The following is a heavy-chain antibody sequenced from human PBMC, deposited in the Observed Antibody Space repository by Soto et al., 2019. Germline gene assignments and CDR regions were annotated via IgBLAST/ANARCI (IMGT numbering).Heavy chain of an antibody. J-gene: IGHJ5*02. Sequence: ASVKVSCKASGYTFTGYYMHWVRQAPGQGLEWMGWINPNSGGTNYAQKFQGWVTMTRDTSISTAYMELSRLRSDDTAVYYCARGLYYDFWSGSWFDPWGQGTLVTVS. CDR3: ARGLYYDFWSGSWFDP. D-gene: IGHD3-3*01. CDR2: INPNSGGT. V-gene: IGHV1-2*04. CDR1: GYTFTGYY.